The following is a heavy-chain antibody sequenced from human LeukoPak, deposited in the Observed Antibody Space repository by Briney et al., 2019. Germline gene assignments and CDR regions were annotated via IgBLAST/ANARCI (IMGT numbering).Heavy chain of an antibody. Sequence: PSETLSLTCTVSGGSISSGGYYWSWIRQHPGKGLEWIGYIYYSGSTYYNPSLKSRVTISVDTSKNQFSLKLSSVTAADTAVYYCARGRVRPVVRNHDAFDIWGQGTMVTVSS. J-gene: IGHJ3*02. CDR2: IYYSGST. CDR3: ARGRVRPVVRNHDAFDI. V-gene: IGHV4-31*03. CDR1: GGSISSGGYY. D-gene: IGHD4-23*01.